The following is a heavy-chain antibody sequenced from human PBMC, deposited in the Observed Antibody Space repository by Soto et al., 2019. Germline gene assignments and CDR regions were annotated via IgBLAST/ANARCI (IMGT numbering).Heavy chain of an antibody. J-gene: IGHJ6*02. Sequence: QVQLVESGGGVVQPGRSLRLSCAASGFTFSSYGMHWVRQAPGKGLEWVAVISYDGSNKYYADSVKGRFTISRDNSKNTLYLQMNSLRAEDTAVYYCAKGRIAVAGTGDDYYYGMDVSGQGTTVTVSS. CDR3: AKGRIAVAGTGDDYYYGMDV. D-gene: IGHD6-19*01. CDR2: ISYDGSNK. CDR1: GFTFSSYG. V-gene: IGHV3-30*18.